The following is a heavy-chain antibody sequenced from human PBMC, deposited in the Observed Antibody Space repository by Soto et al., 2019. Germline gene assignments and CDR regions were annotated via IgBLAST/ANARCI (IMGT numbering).Heavy chain of an antibody. D-gene: IGHD3-22*01. V-gene: IGHV5-51*01. CDR3: ARHYSDGNGYYPEA. CDR2: IYPGDSDT. Sequence: PGESLKISCKCSGYDFPTYWIGWLRQTPGRGVEWMGIIYPGDSDTRYSPSFQGQVTISVDKSLSTTYLQWRGLKASDSAKYYCARHYSDGNGYYPEAWGQGTLVTVSS. CDR1: GYDFPTYW. J-gene: IGHJ1*01.